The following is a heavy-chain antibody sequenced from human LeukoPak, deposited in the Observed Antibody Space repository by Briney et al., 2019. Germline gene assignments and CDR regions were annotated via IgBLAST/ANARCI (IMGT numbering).Heavy chain of an antibody. D-gene: IGHD6-25*01. V-gene: IGHV4-39*01. Sequence: WVRQPPGKGLEWIGSISYSGSTFYSPSLKSRVTMSVDTSKNQFSLKLSSVTAADTAVYYCGRRGSGLNWFDPWGQGTLVTVSS. CDR3: GRRGSGLNWFDP. J-gene: IGHJ5*02. CDR2: ISYSGST.